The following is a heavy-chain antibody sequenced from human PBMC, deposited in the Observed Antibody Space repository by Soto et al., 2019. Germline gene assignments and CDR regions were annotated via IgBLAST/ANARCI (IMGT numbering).Heavy chain of an antibody. J-gene: IGHJ3*02. CDR2: IYHSGST. CDR3: ARSRGHYDILTGYLPLDAFDI. CDR1: GGSFSGYY. V-gene: IGHV4-34*01. Sequence: PSETLSLTCAVYGGSFSGYYWSWIRQPPGKGLEWIGYIYHSGSTYYNPSLKSRVTISVDRSKNQFSLKLSSVTAADTAVYYCARSRGHYDILTGYLPLDAFDIWGQGTMVTVSS. D-gene: IGHD3-9*01.